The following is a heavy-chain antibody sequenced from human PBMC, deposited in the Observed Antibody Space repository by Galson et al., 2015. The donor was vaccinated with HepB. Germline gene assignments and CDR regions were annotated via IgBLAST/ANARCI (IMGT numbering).Heavy chain of an antibody. Sequence: SETLSLTCAVSGGSISSGNWWSWVRQPPGKGLEWIGEIYHSGTANYNPSLESRGTMSLDKYKNQITLKVTSVTAADTAVYYCARHVGVPGTRGFDYWGQGTLVTVSS. CDR3: ARHVGVPGTRGFDY. CDR2: IYHSGTA. CDR1: GGSISSGNW. V-gene: IGHV4-4*02. D-gene: IGHD2-2*01. J-gene: IGHJ4*02.